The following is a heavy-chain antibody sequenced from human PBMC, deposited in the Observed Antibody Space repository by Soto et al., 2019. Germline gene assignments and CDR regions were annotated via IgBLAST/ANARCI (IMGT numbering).Heavy chain of an antibody. Sequence: GGSLRLSCAASGFTFSSYGMHWVRQAPGKGLEWVAVISYDGSNKYYADSVKGRFTISRDNSKNTLYLQMNSLRAEDTAVYYCENSDSSCYYQYWGQLTLVTVSS. CDR3: ENSDSSCYYQY. J-gene: IGHJ4*02. D-gene: IGHD3-22*01. V-gene: IGHV3-30*18. CDR1: GFTFSSYG. CDR2: ISYDGSNK.